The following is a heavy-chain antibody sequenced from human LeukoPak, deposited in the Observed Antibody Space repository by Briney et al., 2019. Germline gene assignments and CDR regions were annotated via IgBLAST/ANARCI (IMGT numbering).Heavy chain of an antibody. CDR3: AKDSRGLVAGQGNWFDP. CDR1: GFTFIRYW. J-gene: IGHJ5*02. CDR2: INPDGSTT. D-gene: IGHD6-19*01. Sequence: QPGESLRLSCAASGFTFIRYWIHWVRQAPGKGLEWVSRINPDGSTTTYADSVKGRFTLSRDNAENTLYLQMNSLRAEDTAVYYCAKDSRGLVAGQGNWFDPWGQGTLVTVSS. V-gene: IGHV3-74*01.